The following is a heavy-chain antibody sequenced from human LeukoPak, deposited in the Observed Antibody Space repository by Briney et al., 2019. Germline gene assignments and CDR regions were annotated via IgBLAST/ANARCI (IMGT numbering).Heavy chain of an antibody. D-gene: IGHD4-17*01. Sequence: GGSLRLSCAASGFTFSSYAMSWVRQAPGKGLGWVSAISGSGGSTYYADSVKGRFTISRDNSKNTLYLQMNSLRAEDTAVYYWAILGGYGDYYYYYYMDVWGKGTTVTVSS. J-gene: IGHJ6*03. CDR1: GFTFSSYA. CDR2: ISGSGGST. CDR3: AILGGYGDYYYYYYMDV. V-gene: IGHV3-23*01.